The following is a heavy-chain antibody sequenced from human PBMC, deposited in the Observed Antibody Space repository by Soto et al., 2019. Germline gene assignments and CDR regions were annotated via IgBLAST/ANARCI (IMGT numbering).Heavy chain of an antibody. CDR2: SRNKANSYTT. V-gene: IGHV3-72*01. Sequence: GGSLRLSCAASGFTFSVHYMDWVRQAPGKGLEWVGRSRNKANSYTTEYAASVKGRFTISRDDSKNSLYLQMNSLKTEDTAVYYCAAPSGPTEGNDAFDIWGQGTMVTVS. CDR3: AAPSGPTEGNDAFDI. J-gene: IGHJ3*02. D-gene: IGHD4-17*01. CDR1: GFTFSVHY.